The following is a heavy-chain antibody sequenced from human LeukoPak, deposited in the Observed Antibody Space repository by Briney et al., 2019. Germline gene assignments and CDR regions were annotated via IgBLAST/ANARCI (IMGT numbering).Heavy chain of an antibody. V-gene: IGHV4-34*01. Sequence: SETLSLTCAVYGGSFSGYYWSWIRQPPGKGLEWIGEINHSGSTNYNPSLKSRVTISVDTSKNQFSLKLSSVTAADTAVYYCAREGGPYRPLDYSGQGTLVTVSS. CDR3: AREGGPYRPLDY. CDR1: GGSFSGYY. CDR2: INHSGST. J-gene: IGHJ4*02.